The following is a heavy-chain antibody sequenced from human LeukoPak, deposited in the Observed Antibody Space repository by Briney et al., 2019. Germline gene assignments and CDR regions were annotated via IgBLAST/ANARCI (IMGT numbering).Heavy chain of an antibody. V-gene: IGHV3-23*01. CDR3: AKDVNDYQGAFDI. CDR2: ISGSGGST. D-gene: IGHD4-11*01. Sequence: GGSLRLSCAGSGFTFSRHGMSWVRQAPGKGLEWVSAISGSGGSTYYADSVKGRFTISRDNSKNTLYLQMDSLRAEDTAVYYCAKDVNDYQGAFDIWGQGTMVTVSS. CDR1: GFTFSRHG. J-gene: IGHJ3*02.